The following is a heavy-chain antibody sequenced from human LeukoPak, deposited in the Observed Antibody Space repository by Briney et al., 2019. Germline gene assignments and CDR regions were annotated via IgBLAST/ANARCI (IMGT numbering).Heavy chain of an antibody. CDR1: GYTFSGYY. Sequence: GASVKVSCKASGYTFSGYYMHWVRQAPGQGHEWMGWISPNSGDTNYAQNFQGRVTMTRDTSISTAYMELNRLTSDDTAVYYCARGRDKTTSPAIDYWGQGTLVTVSS. V-gene: IGHV1-2*02. CDR2: ISPNSGDT. D-gene: IGHD2-2*01. J-gene: IGHJ4*02. CDR3: ARGRDKTTSPAIDY.